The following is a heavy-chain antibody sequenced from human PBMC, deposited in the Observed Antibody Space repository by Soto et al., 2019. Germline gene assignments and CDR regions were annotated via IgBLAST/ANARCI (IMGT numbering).Heavy chain of an antibody. D-gene: IGHD6-6*01. CDR3: ARGRIEFSSSSSPSDY. CDR1: GGTFSSYA. J-gene: IGHJ4*02. CDR2: IIPIIGKA. V-gene: IGHV1-69*10. Sequence: SVKVSCKASGGTFSSYAISWVRQAPGQGLEWMGWIIPIIGKANYSQKFQGRVTITGDTSASTAYMELSSLRSEDTAVYYCARGRIEFSSSSSPSDYWGQGTLVTVSS.